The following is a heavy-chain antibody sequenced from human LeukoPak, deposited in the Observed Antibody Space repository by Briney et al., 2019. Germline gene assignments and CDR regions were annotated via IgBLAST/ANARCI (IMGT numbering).Heavy chain of an antibody. J-gene: IGHJ6*03. CDR1: GGSFSDNY. CDR2: IAYSGST. V-gene: IGHV4-59*01. CDR3: ARRGNHYYFYYMDV. D-gene: IGHD5-12*01. Sequence: SETLSLTCAVYGGSFSDNYWSWIRQPPGKGLEWIGYIAYSGSTNYNPSLKSRVTISLDTSKNQFSLNLTSVTAADTAVYYCARRGNHYYFYYMDVWGKGTTVTVSS.